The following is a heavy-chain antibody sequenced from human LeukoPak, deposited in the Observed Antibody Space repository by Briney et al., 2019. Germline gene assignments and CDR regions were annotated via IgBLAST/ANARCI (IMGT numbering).Heavy chain of an antibody. CDR3: ARVWHDSSGYYRHFDY. CDR2: INSDGSST. J-gene: IGHJ4*02. D-gene: IGHD3-22*01. Sequence: GGSLRLSCAASGFTFSTYWMHWVRQAPGKGLVWVSRINSDGSSTSYAGSVKGRFTISRDNAKNTLYLQMNSLRAEDTAVYYCARVWHDSSGYYRHFDYWGQGTLVTVSS. CDR1: GFTFSTYW. V-gene: IGHV3-74*01.